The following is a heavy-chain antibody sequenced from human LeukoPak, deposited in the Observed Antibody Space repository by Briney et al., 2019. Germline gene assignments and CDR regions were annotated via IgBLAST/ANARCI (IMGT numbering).Heavy chain of an antibody. Sequence: GGSLRLSCAASGFTFSSYWMSWVRQAPGKGLEWVANIKQDGSEKYYVDSVKGRFTISRDNAKNSLYLQMNSLRAEDTAVYYCARISGGSRSRAFDIWGQGTMVTVSS. CDR3: ARISGGSRSRAFDI. J-gene: IGHJ3*02. D-gene: IGHD2-15*01. CDR1: GFTFSSYW. V-gene: IGHV3-7*01. CDR2: IKQDGSEK.